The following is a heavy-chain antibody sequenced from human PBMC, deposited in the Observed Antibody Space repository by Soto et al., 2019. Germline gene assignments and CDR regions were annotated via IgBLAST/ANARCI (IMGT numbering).Heavy chain of an antibody. Sequence: QVQLVQSGAEVKKPGASVKVSCKASGYTFTSYDINWVRQATGQGLEWMGWMNPNNGNTGYAQKFQGRVTMTRNTPRSTAYMELSSLRSEDTEVYCWARVGYYYDSSGYYPSFDYWGQGTLVTVSS. CDR1: GYTFTSYD. CDR2: MNPNNGNT. D-gene: IGHD3-22*01. J-gene: IGHJ4*02. CDR3: ARVGYYYDSSGYYPSFDY. V-gene: IGHV1-8*01.